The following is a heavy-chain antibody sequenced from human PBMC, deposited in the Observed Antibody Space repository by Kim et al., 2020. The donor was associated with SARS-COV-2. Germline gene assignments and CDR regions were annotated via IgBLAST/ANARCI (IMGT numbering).Heavy chain of an antibody. CDR3: AKGRSGCYRDYFDY. CDR2: ISYDGSNK. D-gene: IGHD1-26*01. J-gene: IGHJ4*02. CDR1: GFTFSSYG. Sequence: GGSLRLSCAASGFTFSSYGMHWVRQAPGKGLEWVAVISYDGSNKYYADSVKGRFTISRDNSKNTLYMQMNSLRAEDTAVYYCAKGRSGCYRDYFDYWGQG. V-gene: IGHV3-30*18.